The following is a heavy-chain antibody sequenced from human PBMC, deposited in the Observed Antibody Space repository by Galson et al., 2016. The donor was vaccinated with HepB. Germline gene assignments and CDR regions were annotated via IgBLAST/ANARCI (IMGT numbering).Heavy chain of an antibody. J-gene: IGHJ5*01. CDR2: IYSGGAT. V-gene: IGHV3-53*01. CDR1: GFIVSSHY. D-gene: IGHD6-13*01. CDR3: ARDPGRIAAAGHLDS. Sequence: SLRLSCAGFGFIVSSHYMNWVRQVPGKGLEWVAIIYSGGATYYADSVKGRFTISRDSPKNTVYLQMNSLRGDDTAVYYCARDPGRIAAAGHLDSWGQGTLVTVSS.